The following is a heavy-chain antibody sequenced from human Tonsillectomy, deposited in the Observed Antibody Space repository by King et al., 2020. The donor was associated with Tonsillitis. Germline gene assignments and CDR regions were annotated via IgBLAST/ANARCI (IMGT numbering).Heavy chain of an antibody. J-gene: IGHJ6*02. Sequence: VQLVESGGGVVQPGRSLRLSCAASGFTFSNYGMHWVRQAPGKGLEWVAVISYDESNKYYADSVEGRFTIARDNSKNTLYLQMNSLRAEDTAVYYFAKDWLRYYYASWTYWDYYGMDVWGQGTTVTVSS. V-gene: IGHV3-30*18. CDR2: ISYDESNK. D-gene: IGHD3-10*01. CDR3: AKDWLRYYYASWTYWDYYGMDV. CDR1: GFTFSNYG.